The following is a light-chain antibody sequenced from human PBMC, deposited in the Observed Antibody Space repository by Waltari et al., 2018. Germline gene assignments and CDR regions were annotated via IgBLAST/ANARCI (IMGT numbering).Light chain of an antibody. V-gene: IGLV8-61*01. CDR2: NSN. Sequence: QTVVTQEPSLAVSPGGTVTLTCALSFGSLSSTSYPSWYQQTPVQAPRTLTYNSNTRSSGVPDRFSGSLFGNEAALTITGDQDDDDSDYYCLLYMGSVIWVFGGGTTLTVI. J-gene: IGLJ3*02. CDR1: FGSLSSTSY. CDR3: LLYMGSVIWV.